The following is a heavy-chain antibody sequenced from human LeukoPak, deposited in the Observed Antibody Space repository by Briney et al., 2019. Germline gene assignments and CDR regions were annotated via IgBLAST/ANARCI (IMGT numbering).Heavy chain of an antibody. CDR2: INPNSGGT. CDR1: GYTFTGYY. CDR3: ATVAAAGPDY. Sequence: ASVKVSCKASGYTFTGYYMHWVRQAPGQGLEWMGRINPNSGGTNYAQKFQGRVTMTEDTSTDTAYMELSSLRSEDTAVYNCATVAAAGPDYWGQGTLVTVSS. D-gene: IGHD6-13*01. V-gene: IGHV1-2*06. J-gene: IGHJ4*02.